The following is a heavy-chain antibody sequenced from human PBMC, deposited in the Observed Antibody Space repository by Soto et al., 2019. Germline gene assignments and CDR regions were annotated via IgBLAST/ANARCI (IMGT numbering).Heavy chain of an antibody. CDR2: IHPDDSDT. D-gene: IGHD5-18*01. CDR3: ARQTGYSYGSDYYYGTDV. Sequence: GESLKISCQGSGYRFTSYWIGWVRQMPGKGLEWMGIIHPDDSDTRYSPSFQGQVTISADKSISTAYLQWSSLKASDTAMYYCARQTGYSYGSDYYYGTDVWGQGTTVTVSS. J-gene: IGHJ6*02. V-gene: IGHV5-51*01. CDR1: GYRFTSYW.